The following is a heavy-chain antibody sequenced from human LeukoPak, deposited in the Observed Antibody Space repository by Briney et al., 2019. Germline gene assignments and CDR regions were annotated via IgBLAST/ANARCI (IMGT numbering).Heavy chain of an antibody. J-gene: IGHJ4*02. CDR1: GFTFSSYG. D-gene: IGHD3-9*01. CDR2: ISSSSSYI. Sequence: GRSLRLSCAASGFTFSSYGMHWVRQAPGKGLEWVSSISSSSSYIYYADSVKGRFTISRDNAKNSLYLQMNSLRAVDTAVYYCARDRPYDILTGPGGVDYWGQGTLVTVSS. V-gene: IGHV3-21*01. CDR3: ARDRPYDILTGPGGVDY.